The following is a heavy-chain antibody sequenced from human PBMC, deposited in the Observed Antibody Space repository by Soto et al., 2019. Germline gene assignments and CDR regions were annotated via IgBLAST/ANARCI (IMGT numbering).Heavy chain of an antibody. CDR3: VREGGEQQVDSFYYYGLDV. CDR2: ISFDGSHK. V-gene: IGHV3-30*03. CDR1: GFSFGSYG. Sequence: QGQLVESGGGLAQPGRSLRLSCAASGFSFGSYGMHWVRQAPGKGLDWVAVISFDGSHKYYADSVKGRFTISRDNSKNTLSLRLNSLTTEDTAIYYCVREGGEQQVDSFYYYGLDVWGQGTMVTVSS. J-gene: IGHJ6*02. D-gene: IGHD6-13*01.